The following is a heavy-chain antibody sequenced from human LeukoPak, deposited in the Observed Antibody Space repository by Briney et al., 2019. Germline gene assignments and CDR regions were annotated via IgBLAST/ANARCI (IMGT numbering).Heavy chain of an antibody. Sequence: GALRLSCAASGFTFSDYYMSWIRQAPGKGLGWVSYIISSGSTIYYADSVKGRFTISRDNAKNSLYLQMNSLRAEDTAVYYCARDYGPTRGPGYSEGDYWGQGTLVTVSS. CDR3: ARDYGPTRGPGYSEGDY. CDR2: IISSGSTI. J-gene: IGHJ4*02. CDR1: GFTFSDYY. V-gene: IGHV3-11*01. D-gene: IGHD5-18*01.